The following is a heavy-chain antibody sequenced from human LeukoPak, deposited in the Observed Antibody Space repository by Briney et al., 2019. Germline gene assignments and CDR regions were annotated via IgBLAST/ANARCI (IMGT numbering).Heavy chain of an antibody. CDR3: ARENVDYDFWSGYPNWFDP. CDR1: GFTFTNNW. V-gene: IGHV3-7*05. J-gene: IGHJ5*02. D-gene: IGHD3-3*01. Sequence: GGSLRLSCAVSGFTFTNNWMSWVRQAPGKGLEWVANIRQDGRGKYYVDSVKGRFSISRDNAKKSLYLQMNSLRADDTAVYYCARENVDYDFWSGYPNWFDPWGQGTLVTVSS. CDR2: IRQDGRGK.